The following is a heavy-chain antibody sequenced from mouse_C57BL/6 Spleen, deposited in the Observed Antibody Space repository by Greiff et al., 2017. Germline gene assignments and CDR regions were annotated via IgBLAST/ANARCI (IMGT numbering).Heavy chain of an antibody. CDR3: ARFITSVVALMDY. D-gene: IGHD1-1*01. CDR2: IYPRDGST. CDR1: GYTFTSYD. V-gene: IGHV1-85*01. J-gene: IGHJ4*01. Sequence: QVHVKQSGPELVKPGASVKLSCKASGYTFTSYDINWVQQRPGQGLEWIGWIYPRDGSTKYNETFTGKATLTVDTSSSTAYMELHSLTSEDSSVYYCARFITSVVALMDYWGQGTSVTVAS.